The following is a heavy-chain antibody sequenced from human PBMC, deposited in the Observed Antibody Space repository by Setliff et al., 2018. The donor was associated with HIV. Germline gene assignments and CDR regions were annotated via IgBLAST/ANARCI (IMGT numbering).Heavy chain of an antibody. D-gene: IGHD3-10*01. J-gene: IGHJ5*02. CDR1: GDSISSGDYC. Sequence: SSETLSLTCTVSGDSISSGDYCWNWIRQPAGKGLEWIGRIDSSGTTDYKPSLKGRVAISVDTSRNQFPLRVTSVTAADTAVYFCARDRHSSGLGSYGPWGPGILVTVSS. V-gene: IGHV4-61*02. CDR2: IDSSGTT. CDR3: ARDRHSSGLGSYGP.